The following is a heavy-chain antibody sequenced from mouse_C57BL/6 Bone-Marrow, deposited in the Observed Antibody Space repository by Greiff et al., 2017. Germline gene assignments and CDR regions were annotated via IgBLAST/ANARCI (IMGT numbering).Heavy chain of an antibody. Sequence: EVQLQQSGPELVKPGASVKISCKASGYTFTDYYMNWVKQSHGKSLEWIGDINPNNGGTSYNQKFKGKATLTVDKSSSTAYMELRSLTSEDSAVYYCARTTTIVAHFDNWGRGTTLTVSS. D-gene: IGHD1-1*01. CDR2: INPNNGGT. CDR1: GYTFTDYY. J-gene: IGHJ2*01. CDR3: ARTTTIVAHFDN. V-gene: IGHV1-26*01.